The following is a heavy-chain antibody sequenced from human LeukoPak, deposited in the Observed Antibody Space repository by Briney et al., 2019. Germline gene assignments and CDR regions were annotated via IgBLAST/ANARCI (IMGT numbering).Heavy chain of an antibody. V-gene: IGHV3-23*01. CDR3: AKRVPLTALDS. Sequence: PGGSLRLSCAASGFSFNIYAMGWVRQAPGKGLEWVSVIGSGSVDKHYADTVRGRFDISRDNPKNRLFLQMNSLRVEDSGVYYCAKRVPLTALDSWGQGTLVTVSS. J-gene: IGHJ5*01. D-gene: IGHD3-3*01. CDR2: IGSGSVDK. CDR1: GFSFNIYA.